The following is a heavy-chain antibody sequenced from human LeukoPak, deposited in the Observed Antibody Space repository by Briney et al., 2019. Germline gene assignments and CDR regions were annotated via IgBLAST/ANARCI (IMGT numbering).Heavy chain of an antibody. Sequence: PGGSLRLSCAASGFSFGSYAMSWVRQAPGKGLEWVSVISGSGGSTYYAHSVKGRFTVSRDNSNNALYLQMSSLRAEDTAVYYCAKDGVLLATDIYFYFDHWGQGTLVTVSS. V-gene: IGHV3-23*01. J-gene: IGHJ4*02. D-gene: IGHD2/OR15-2a*01. CDR3: AKDGVLLATDIYFYFDH. CDR1: GFSFGSYA. CDR2: ISGSGGST.